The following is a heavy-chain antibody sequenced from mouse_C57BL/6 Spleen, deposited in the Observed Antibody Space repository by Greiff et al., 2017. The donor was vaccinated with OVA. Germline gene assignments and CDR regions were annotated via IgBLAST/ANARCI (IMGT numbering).Heavy chain of an antibody. J-gene: IGHJ1*03. V-gene: IGHV1-72*01. CDR3: ARTVYYGSSYLGYFDV. Sequence: QVQLKESGAELVKPGASVKLSCKASGYTFTSYWMHWVKQRPGRGLEWIGRIDPNSGGTKYNEKFKSKATLTVDKPSSTAYMQLSSLTSEDSAVYYCARTVYYGSSYLGYFDVWGTGTTVTVSS. CDR1: GYTFTSYW. D-gene: IGHD1-1*01. CDR2: IDPNSGGT.